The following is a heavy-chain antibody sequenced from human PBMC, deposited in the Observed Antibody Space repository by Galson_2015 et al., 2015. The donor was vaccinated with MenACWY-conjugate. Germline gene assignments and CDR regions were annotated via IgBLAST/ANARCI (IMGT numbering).Heavy chain of an antibody. CDR2: TWYDGSNK. CDR1: GFTFSTYG. J-gene: IGHJ6*02. V-gene: IGHV3-33*01. Sequence: SLRLSCAASGFTFSTYGMHWVRQAPGKGLEWVSVTWYDGSNKYYADSVKGRFTISRDNSKNMLYLQMNSLRAEDTAVYYCARDQRIVGTTDYGMDVWGQGTTVTVSS. D-gene: IGHD1-26*01. CDR3: ARDQRIVGTTDYGMDV.